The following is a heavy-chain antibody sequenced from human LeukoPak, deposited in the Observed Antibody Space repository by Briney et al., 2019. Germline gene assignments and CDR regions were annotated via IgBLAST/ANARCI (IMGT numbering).Heavy chain of an antibody. CDR1: GGSISSSSYY. CDR2: IYYSGST. CDR3: ARRSQISPYYDYDWGIYFDY. D-gene: IGHD3-16*01. V-gene: IGHV4-39*01. Sequence: PSETLSLTCTVSGGSISSSSYYWGWIRQPPGKGLEWIGSIYYSGSTYYNPSLKSRVTISVDTSKNQFSLKLSSVTAADTAVYYCARRSQISPYYDYDWGIYFDYWGQGTLVTVSS. J-gene: IGHJ4*02.